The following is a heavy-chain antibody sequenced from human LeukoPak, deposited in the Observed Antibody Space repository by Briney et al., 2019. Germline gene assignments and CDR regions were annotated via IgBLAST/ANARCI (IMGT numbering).Heavy chain of an antibody. CDR3: ARENMVVVGSFDY. CDR2: IYHSGST. CDR1: GGSISSGGYS. V-gene: IGHV4-30-2*01. J-gene: IGHJ4*02. D-gene: IGHD3-22*01. Sequence: PSETLSLTCAVSGGSISSGGYSWSWIRQPPGKGLEWIGYIYHSGSTYYNPFLKSRVTISVDRSKNQFSLKLSSVTAADTAVYYCARENMVVVGSFDYWGQGTLVTVSS.